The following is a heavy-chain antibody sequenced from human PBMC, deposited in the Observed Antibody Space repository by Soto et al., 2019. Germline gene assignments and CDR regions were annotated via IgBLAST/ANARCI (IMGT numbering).Heavy chain of an antibody. CDR1: GFTYSSDS. CDR3: ARDEAGTGY. Sequence: GFLRLSCAASGFTYSSDSMNWVRQAPGKGLEWVSYISSSSSTIYYADSVKGRFTISRDNAKNSLYLQMNSLRAEDTAVYYCARDEAGTGYWGQGTLVTVSS. J-gene: IGHJ4*02. V-gene: IGHV3-48*01. D-gene: IGHD6-19*01. CDR2: ISSSSSTI.